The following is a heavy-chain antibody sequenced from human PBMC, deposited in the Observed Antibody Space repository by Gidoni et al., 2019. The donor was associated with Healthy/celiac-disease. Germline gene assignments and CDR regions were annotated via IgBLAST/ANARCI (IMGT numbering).Heavy chain of an antibody. CDR1: GGSISSSNW. CDR2: IYHSGST. CDR3: ARRAYSVVPAATLFDY. Sequence: QVQLQASGPGLVKPSGTLSPTCAVSGGSISSSNWWSWVRQPPGKGLEWIGVIYHSGSTNYNPSLKSRVTISVDKSKNQFSLKLSSVTAADTAVYYCARRAYSVVPAATLFDYWGQGTLVTVSS. D-gene: IGHD2-2*01. J-gene: IGHJ4*02. V-gene: IGHV4-4*02.